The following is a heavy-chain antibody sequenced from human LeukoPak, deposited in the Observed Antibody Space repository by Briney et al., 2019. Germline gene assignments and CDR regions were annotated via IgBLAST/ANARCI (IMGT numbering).Heavy chain of an antibody. J-gene: IGHJ3*02. Sequence: PGGSLRLTCAASGFTFSSYAMHWVRQAPGKGLEWVSAISCSGGSTYYADSVKGRFTISRDNSKNTLYLQMNSLRAEDTAVYYCAKGTVVVAARTAFDIWGQGTMVTVSS. CDR3: AKGTVVVAARTAFDI. CDR1: GFTFSSYA. V-gene: IGHV3-23*01. D-gene: IGHD2-15*01. CDR2: ISCSGGST.